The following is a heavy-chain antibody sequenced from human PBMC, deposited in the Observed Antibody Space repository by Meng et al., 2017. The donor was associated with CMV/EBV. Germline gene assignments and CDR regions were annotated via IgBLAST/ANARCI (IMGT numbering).Heavy chain of an antibody. Sequence: SVKVSCKASGGTFSSYVTNWVRQAPGQGLECMGGIIPTVGTANYAQKFQGRVTINTDESMNTVYMELSSLRSEDTAVYYCARARSNVYYYDSSGGRDALDIWGQGTMVTVSS. D-gene: IGHD3-22*01. V-gene: IGHV1-69*05. CDR1: GGTFSSYV. J-gene: IGHJ3*02. CDR2: IIPTVGTA. CDR3: ARARSNVYYYDSSGGRDALDI.